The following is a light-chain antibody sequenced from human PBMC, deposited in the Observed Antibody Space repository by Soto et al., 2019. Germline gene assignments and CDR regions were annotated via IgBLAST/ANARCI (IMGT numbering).Light chain of an antibody. CDR2: EVD. J-gene: IGLJ2*01. CDR1: TSDVAYYVL. Sequence: QSALTQPASVSGSPGQSITISCAGTTSDVAYYVLVSWYQQHPGRAPKLLIYEVDKRPSGISVRFSGSKSGATASLTISGLLPEDEAVYFCCTYAGHVPKFGGGTK. V-gene: IGLV2-23*02. CDR3: CTYAGHVPK.